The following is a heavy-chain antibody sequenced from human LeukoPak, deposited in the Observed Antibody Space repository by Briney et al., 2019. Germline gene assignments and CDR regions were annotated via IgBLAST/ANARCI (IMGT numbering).Heavy chain of an antibody. CDR3: AKDLPHDSVSGPFDY. CDR2: ISGSGRST. V-gene: IGHV3-23*01. D-gene: IGHD3-22*01. Sequence: PGGSLRLSCGASGFTFSNYAMSWVRQAPGKGLEWVSTISGSGRSTYYADSVKGRFTISRDNSKNTLYLQTEGLRAEDTAVYYCAKDLPHDSVSGPFDYWGQGTLVTVSS. J-gene: IGHJ4*02. CDR1: GFTFSNYA.